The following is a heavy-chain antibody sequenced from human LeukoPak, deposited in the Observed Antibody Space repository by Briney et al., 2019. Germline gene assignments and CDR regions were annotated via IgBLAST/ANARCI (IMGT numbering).Heavy chain of an antibody. Sequence: PGGSLRLSXAASGFTFSSYAMSWVRQSPGKGLEWVSAISGSGGSTYYADSVKGRFTISRDNSKNTLYLQMNSLRAEDTAVYYCAKGEDYDFWSGFHEGAFDIWGQGTMVTVSS. CDR1: GFTFSSYA. CDR2: ISGSGGST. J-gene: IGHJ3*02. D-gene: IGHD3-3*01. V-gene: IGHV3-23*01. CDR3: AKGEDYDFWSGFHEGAFDI.